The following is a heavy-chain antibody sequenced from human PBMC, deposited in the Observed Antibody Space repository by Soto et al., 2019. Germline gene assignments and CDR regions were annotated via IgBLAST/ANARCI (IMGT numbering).Heavy chain of an antibody. CDR3: AKQDILTVYYYYGMDV. Sequence: QLQLQESGPGLVKPSETLSLTCTVSGGSISSSSYYWGWIRQPPGKGLEWIGSIYYSGSTYYNPSLKSRVTISVDTSKNQFSLKLSSVTAADTAVYYCAKQDILTVYYYYGMDVWGQGTTVTVSS. V-gene: IGHV4-39*01. D-gene: IGHD3-9*01. CDR2: IYYSGST. CDR1: GGSISSSSYY. J-gene: IGHJ6*02.